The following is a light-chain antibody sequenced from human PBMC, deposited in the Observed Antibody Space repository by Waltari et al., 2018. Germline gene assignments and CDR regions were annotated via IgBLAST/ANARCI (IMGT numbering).Light chain of an antibody. CDR1: QSVSSY. CDR3: QQRSNWLT. V-gene: IGKV3-11*01. J-gene: IGKJ4*01. Sequence: EIVLTQSPATLSLSPGERATLSCRASQSVSSYLAWYQQQPGQAPRLLIYAASNRATGIPARFSGSGSGTDFTLTISSLEPEDFAVYYCQQRSNWLTFGGGTMVEIK. CDR2: AAS.